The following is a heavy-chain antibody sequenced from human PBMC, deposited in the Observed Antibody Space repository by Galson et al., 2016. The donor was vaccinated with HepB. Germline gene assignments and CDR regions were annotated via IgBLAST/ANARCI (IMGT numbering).Heavy chain of an antibody. CDR1: GGSISSSHYN. CDR3: ARGGMGFDP. V-gene: IGHV4-39*07. Sequence: SETLSLTCTVSGGSISSSHYNWDWIRQPPGKGLEWIASIFYSGTTNYNPSLKSRVTISIDTSKNHFSLKVRSLTAADTAVYYCARGGMGFDPWGQGTLVTVSS. CDR2: IFYSGTT. D-gene: IGHD6-25*01. J-gene: IGHJ5*02.